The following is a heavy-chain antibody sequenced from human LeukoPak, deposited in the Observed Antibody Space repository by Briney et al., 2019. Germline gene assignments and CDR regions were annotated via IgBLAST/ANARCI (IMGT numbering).Heavy chain of an antibody. V-gene: IGHV1-69*13. D-gene: IGHD3-10*01. CDR3: ARHYYYGSGSYRRYFDY. J-gene: IGHJ4*02. CDR1: GGAFSSYA. Sequence: SVKVSCKASGGAFSSYAISWVRQAPGQGLERMGGIIPIFGTANYAQKFQGRVTITADESTSTAYMELSSLRSEDTAVYYCARHYYYGSGSYRRYFDYWGQGTLVTVSS. CDR2: IIPIFGTA.